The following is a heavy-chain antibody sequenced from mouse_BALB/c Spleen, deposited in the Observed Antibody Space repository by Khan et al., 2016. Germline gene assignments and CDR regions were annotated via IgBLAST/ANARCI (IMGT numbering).Heavy chain of an antibody. Sequence: QVQLQQSGAELVRPGTSVKVSCKASGYAFTNCLIEWVKQRPGQGLEWIGVINPGSGGTKYNERFTGKATLTADNSSRTAYMQLSSMTSDASAVDFCASQYGSSYVGFAYWGQGTLVTVSA. CDR2: INPGSGGT. J-gene: IGHJ3*01. D-gene: IGHD1-1*01. CDR3: ASQYGSSYVGFAY. CDR1: GYAFTNCL. V-gene: IGHV1-54*01.